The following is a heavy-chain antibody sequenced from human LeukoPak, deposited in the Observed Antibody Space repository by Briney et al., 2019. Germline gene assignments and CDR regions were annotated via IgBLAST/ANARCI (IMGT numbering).Heavy chain of an antibody. Sequence: GGSLRLSCAASGFTFSSYAMSWVRQAPGKGLEWVPAISGSGGSTYYADSVKGRFTISRDNSKNTLYLQMNSLRAEDTAVYYCARDYDPRAAAGLDYWGQGTLVTVSS. D-gene: IGHD6-13*01. CDR3: ARDYDPRAAAGLDY. J-gene: IGHJ4*02. CDR2: ISGSGGST. V-gene: IGHV3-23*01. CDR1: GFTFSSYA.